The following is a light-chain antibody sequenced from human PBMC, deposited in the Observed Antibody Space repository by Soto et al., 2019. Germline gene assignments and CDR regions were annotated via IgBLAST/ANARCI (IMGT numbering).Light chain of an antibody. CDR2: GAS. V-gene: IGKV3-20*01. Sequence: EIVLTQSPGTLSLSPGERVTLSCRASQSVRSNYLAWYQQKPGRAPRLLIYGASSRATGIPDRFSGSGSGTDFTLTISRLEPEDFAVYYCEQYGSSPRAFGGGTKVEI. CDR3: EQYGSSPRA. J-gene: IGKJ4*01. CDR1: QSVRSNY.